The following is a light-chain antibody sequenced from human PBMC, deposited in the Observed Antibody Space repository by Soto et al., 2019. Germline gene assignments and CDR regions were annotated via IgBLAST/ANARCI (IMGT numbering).Light chain of an antibody. CDR2: GTS. CDR3: QQYGDSPIT. CDR1: QSVSSNY. J-gene: IGKJ5*01. V-gene: IGKV3-20*01. Sequence: EVVLTQSPGTLSLYPGERATLSWRSSQSVSSNYLAWYQQKPGQAPRLLIYGTSSRATGIADRFSGSGSGTDFTLTISRLEPEDFAVYYCQQYGDSPITFGQGTRLEIK.